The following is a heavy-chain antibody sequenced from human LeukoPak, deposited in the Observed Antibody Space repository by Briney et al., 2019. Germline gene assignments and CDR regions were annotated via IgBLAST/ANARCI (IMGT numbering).Heavy chain of an antibody. V-gene: IGHV4-34*01. CDR3: AKSGYYTKRGFDY. J-gene: IGHJ4*02. Sequence: SETLSLTCAVYGGSFSGYYWSWIRPPPGKGLEWIGEINHSGSTNYNPSLKSRVTISVDTSKNQFSLKLSSVTAADTAVYYCAKSGYYTKRGFDYWGQGTLVTVSS. CDR1: GGSFSGYY. D-gene: IGHD3-22*01. CDR2: INHSGST.